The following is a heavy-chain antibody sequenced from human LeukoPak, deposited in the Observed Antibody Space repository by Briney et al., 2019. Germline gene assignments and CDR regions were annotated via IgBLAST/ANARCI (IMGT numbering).Heavy chain of an antibody. CDR1: GFTFSSYN. J-gene: IGHJ4*02. CDR2: ISSSSSHI. Sequence: GGSLRLSCAASGFTFSSYNMNWVRQAPGKGLEWVSSISSSSSHIYYADSMKGRFTVSRDNAKNSLYLQMNSLRAEDTAVYYCTLGREYFDYWGQGTLVTVSS. CDR3: TLGREYFDY. V-gene: IGHV3-21*01.